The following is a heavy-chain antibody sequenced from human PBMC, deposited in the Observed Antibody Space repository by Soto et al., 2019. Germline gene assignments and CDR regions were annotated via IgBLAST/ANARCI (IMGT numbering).Heavy chain of an antibody. V-gene: IGHV3-53*01. D-gene: IGHD6-19*01. CDR2: IYSGGST. Sequence: LRLSCAASGFTVSSNYMSWVRQAPGKGLEWVSVIYSGGSTYYADSVKGRFTISRDNSKNTLYLQMNSLRAEDTAVYYCARAPYSSGWPEYFQHWGQGTLVTVSS. J-gene: IGHJ1*01. CDR1: GFTVSSNY. CDR3: ARAPYSSGWPEYFQH.